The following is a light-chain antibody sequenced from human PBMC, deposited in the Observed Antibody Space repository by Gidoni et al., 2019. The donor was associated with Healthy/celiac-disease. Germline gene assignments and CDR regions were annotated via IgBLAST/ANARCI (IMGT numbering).Light chain of an antibody. CDR2: GAS. CDR1: QSVRSN. V-gene: IGKV3-15*01. Sequence: DIVMRQSPATLSVSPGERATLSCRASQSVRSNLAWYQQKPGQAPRLLIYGASTRATGIPARFSGSGSGTEFTLTISSLQSEDFAVYYCQQYNNWPPWTFXHXTKVEVK. J-gene: IGKJ1*01. CDR3: QQYNNWPPWT.